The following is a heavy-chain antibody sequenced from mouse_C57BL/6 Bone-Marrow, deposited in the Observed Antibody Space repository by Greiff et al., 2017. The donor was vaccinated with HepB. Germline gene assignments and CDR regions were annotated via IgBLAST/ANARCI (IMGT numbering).Heavy chain of an antibody. CDR3: ARSYDYDDGYAMDY. D-gene: IGHD2-4*01. Sequence: QVQLQQSGAELVKPGASVKLSCKASGYTFTSYWMQWVKQRPGQGLEWIGEIDPSDSYTNYNQKFKGKATLTVDTSSSTAYMQLSSLTSEDSAVYYCARSYDYDDGYAMDYWGQGTSVTVSS. CDR1: GYTFTSYW. CDR2: IDPSDSYT. J-gene: IGHJ4*01. V-gene: IGHV1-50*01.